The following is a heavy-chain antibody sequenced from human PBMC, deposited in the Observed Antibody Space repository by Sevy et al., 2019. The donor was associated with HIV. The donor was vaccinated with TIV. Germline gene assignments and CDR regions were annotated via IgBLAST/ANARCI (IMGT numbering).Heavy chain of an antibody. D-gene: IGHD2-21*02. J-gene: IGHJ6*02. CDR3: ARASAGDRLDYYGMDV. CDR1: GFSISSGYY. CDR2: IYHSGRT. V-gene: IGHV4-38-2*02. Sequence: SETLSITCTVSGFSISSGYYWGWIRQSPEKGLEWIGNIYHSGRTYYKPSLKSRVTISVDTSKNQFSLKLISVTAADTAVYYCARASAGDRLDYYGMDVWGQGTTVTVSS.